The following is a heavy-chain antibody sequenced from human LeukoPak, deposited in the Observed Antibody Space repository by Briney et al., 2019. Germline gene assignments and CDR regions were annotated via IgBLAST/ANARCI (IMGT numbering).Heavy chain of an antibody. CDR2: ISSSGSTI. Sequence: GGSLRLSCAASGFTFSSYAMSWVRQAPGKGLEWVSYISSSGSTIYYADSVKGRFTISRDNAKNSLYLQMNSLRAEDTAVYYCARALRPGAFDIWGQGTMVTVSS. CDR3: ARALRPGAFDI. J-gene: IGHJ3*02. V-gene: IGHV3-48*04. D-gene: IGHD3-3*01. CDR1: GFTFSSYA.